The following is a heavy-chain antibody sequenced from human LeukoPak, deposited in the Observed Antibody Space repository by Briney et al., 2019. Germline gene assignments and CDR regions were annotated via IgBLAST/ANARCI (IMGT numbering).Heavy chain of an antibody. CDR3: HCSSTSYEAGYYYYGMDV. J-gene: IGHJ6*02. Sequence: KPSETLSLTCTVSGGSISSSSYYWGWIRQPPGKGLEWIGSIYYSGSTYYNPSLKSRVTISVDTSKNQFSLKLSSVTAADTAVYYCHCSSTSYEAGYYYYGMDVWGQGTTVTVSS. CDR1: GGSISSSSYY. D-gene: IGHD2-2*01. V-gene: IGHV4-39*03. CDR2: IYYSGST.